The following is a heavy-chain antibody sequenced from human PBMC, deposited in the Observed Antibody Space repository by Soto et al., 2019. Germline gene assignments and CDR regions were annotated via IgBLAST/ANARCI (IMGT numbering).Heavy chain of an antibody. CDR1: GFTCSTYN. CDR2: IDSGSTYI. V-gene: IGHV3-21*05. J-gene: IGHJ5*02. D-gene: IGHD3-10*01. CDR3: ARDPSIRGTSDWFDP. Sequence: EVQLVESGGGLVKPGGSLRLSCAASGFTCSTYNMNWVRQAPGKGLEWISYIDSGSTYIYYADSVKGRFTISRDNAKNSLFLQMNSLRAQDTAAYYCARDPSIRGTSDWFDPWGQGTLVTVSS.